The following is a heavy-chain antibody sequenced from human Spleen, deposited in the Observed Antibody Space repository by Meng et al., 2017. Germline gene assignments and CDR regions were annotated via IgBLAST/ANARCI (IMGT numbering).Heavy chain of an antibody. CDR3: AKVGSGSYNNNWFDP. V-gene: IGHV3-21*04. D-gene: IGHD3-10*01. J-gene: IGHJ5*02. CDR1: GFTFSSYS. Sequence: GESLKISCAASGFTFSSYSMNWVRQAPGKGLEWVSSISSSSSYIYYADSVKGRFTISRDNSKNTLYLQMNSLRAEDTAVYYCAKVGSGSYNNNWFDPWGQGTLVTVSS. CDR2: ISSSSSYI.